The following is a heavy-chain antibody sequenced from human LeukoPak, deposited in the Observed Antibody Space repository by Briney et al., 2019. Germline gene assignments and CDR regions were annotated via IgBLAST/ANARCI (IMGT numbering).Heavy chain of an antibody. D-gene: IGHD3-10*01. CDR2: ISPNSGGT. V-gene: IGHV1-2*02. CDR1: GYTFTGYY. J-gene: IGHJ4*02. Sequence: GASVKVSCKASGYTFTGYYMHWVRQPPGQGLEWMGGISPNSGGTNYAQKFQGRVTMTRDTSISTAYMELSRLRSDDTAVYYCARDPGGFGGEYYFDYWGQGTLVTVSS. CDR3: ARDPGGFGGEYYFDY.